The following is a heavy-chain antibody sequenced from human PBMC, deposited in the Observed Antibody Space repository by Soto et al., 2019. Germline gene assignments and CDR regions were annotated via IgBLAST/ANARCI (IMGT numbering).Heavy chain of an antibody. Sequence: QVQLVQSGAEVKNPGASVKVSCKASGYTCTNSYIHWVRQAPGQGLEWMALLNPNVCSTNYAQNFQGSVIVTRDTDPSKVYMELTGTTSEDTAVYYCARNLAAGDYWAQGALITVS. V-gene: IGHV1-46*01. CDR1: GYTCTNSY. J-gene: IGHJ4*02. CDR3: ARNLAAGDY. D-gene: IGHD6-13*01. CDR2: LNPNVCST.